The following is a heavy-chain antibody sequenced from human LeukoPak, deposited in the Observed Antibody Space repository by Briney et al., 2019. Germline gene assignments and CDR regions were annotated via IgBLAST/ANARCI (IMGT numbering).Heavy chain of an antibody. Sequence: PGGSLRLSCAASGFTFSSYSMNWVRQAPGKGLEWVSYITSSSSSTIYYADSVKGRFTISRDNAKNSLYLQMNSLRAEDTAVYYCAREGYYYDSSGYLGDWGQGTLVTVSS. D-gene: IGHD3-22*01. V-gene: IGHV3-48*01. CDR2: ITSSSSSTI. CDR1: GFTFSSYS. CDR3: AREGYYYDSSGYLGD. J-gene: IGHJ4*02.